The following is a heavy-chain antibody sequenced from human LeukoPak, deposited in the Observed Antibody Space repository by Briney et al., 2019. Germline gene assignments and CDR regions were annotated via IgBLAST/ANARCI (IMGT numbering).Heavy chain of an antibody. CDR1: GGSISSYY. CDR3: ARSSITMVRGVIITPFDY. J-gene: IGHJ4*02. D-gene: IGHD3-10*01. Sequence: SETLSLTCTVSGGSISSYYWSWIRQPPGKGLELIGYIYYSGSTNYNPSLKSRVTISVDTSKNQFSLKLSSVTAADTAVYYCARSSITMVRGVIITPFDYWGQGTLVTVSS. CDR2: IYYSGST. V-gene: IGHV4-59*01.